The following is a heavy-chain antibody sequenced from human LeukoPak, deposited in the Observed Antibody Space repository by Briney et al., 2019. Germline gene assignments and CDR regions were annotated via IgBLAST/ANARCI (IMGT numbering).Heavy chain of an antibody. J-gene: IGHJ4*02. D-gene: IGHD6-13*01. CDR2: IIPILGIA. Sequence: ASVKVSCKASGGTFSSYAISWVRQAPGQGLEWMGRIIPILGIANYAQKFQGRVTITADKSTSTAYMELSSLRSEDTAVYYCASVNPHSSSWPFDYWGQGTLVTVSS. V-gene: IGHV1-69*04. CDR3: ASVNPHSSSWPFDY. CDR1: GGTFSSYA.